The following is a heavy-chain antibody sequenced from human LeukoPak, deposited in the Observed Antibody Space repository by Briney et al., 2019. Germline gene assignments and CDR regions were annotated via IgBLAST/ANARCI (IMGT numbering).Heavy chain of an antibody. J-gene: IGHJ4*02. CDR3: ARHGRNYYDSSGYYDFDY. CDR1: GGSISSYY. V-gene: IGHV4-59*08. Sequence: SETLSLTCTVSGGSISSYYWSWIRQPPGKGLKWIGYIYYSGSTNYNPSLKSRVTISVDTSKNQFSLKLSSVTAADTAVYYCARHGRNYYDSSGYYDFDYWGQGTLVTVSS. D-gene: IGHD3-22*01. CDR2: IYYSGST.